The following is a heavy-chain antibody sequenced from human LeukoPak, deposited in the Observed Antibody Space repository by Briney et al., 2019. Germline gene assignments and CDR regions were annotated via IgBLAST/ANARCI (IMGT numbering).Heavy chain of an antibody. J-gene: IGHJ6*02. CDR1: GGSFSGYY. CDR2: INHSGSA. Sequence: SETLSLTCAVYGGSFSGYYWSWLRQPPGKGLEWIGEINHSGSANYNPSLKSRVTISVDTSKNQFSLKLSSVTAADTAVYYCARTRTSRITMVRGVDYYGMDVWGQGTTVTVSS. V-gene: IGHV4-34*01. D-gene: IGHD3-10*01. CDR3: ARTRTSRITMVRGVDYYGMDV.